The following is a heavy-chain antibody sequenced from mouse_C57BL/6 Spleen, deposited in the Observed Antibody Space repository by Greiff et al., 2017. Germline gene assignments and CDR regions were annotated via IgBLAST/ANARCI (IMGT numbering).Heavy chain of an antibody. CDR2: ISDGGSYT. CDR3: ERSILNGNSFAY. CDR1: GFTFSSYA. V-gene: IGHV5-4*03. Sequence: EVKLVESGGGLVKPGGSLKLSCAASGFTFSSYAMSWVRQTPEKRLEWVATISDGGSYTYYPDNVKGRFTISRDNAKNNLYLQMSHLKSEDTAMYYCERSILNGNSFAYWGQGTLVTVSA. J-gene: IGHJ3*01. D-gene: IGHD2-1*01.